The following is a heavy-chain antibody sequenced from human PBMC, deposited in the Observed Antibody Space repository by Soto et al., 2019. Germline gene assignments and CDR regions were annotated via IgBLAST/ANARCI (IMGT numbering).Heavy chain of an antibody. CDR3: ARAVLSSSRPSYYEYGMDV. Sequence: QVQLVQSGAEVKRPGSSVKVSCKASGGTFSSNSINWVRQAPGQGLEWMGSIIPLFGTTDYAQNFQGRVTISADKFTNTAYMELSSLRSGDTAVYFCARAVLSSSRPSYYEYGMDVWGQGTTVTVSS. CDR2: IIPLFGTT. D-gene: IGHD3-16*01. J-gene: IGHJ6*02. V-gene: IGHV1-69*06. CDR1: GGTFSSNS.